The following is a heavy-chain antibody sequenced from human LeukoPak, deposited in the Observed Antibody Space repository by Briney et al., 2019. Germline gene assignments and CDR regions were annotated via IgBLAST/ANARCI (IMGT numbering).Heavy chain of an antibody. J-gene: IGHJ4*02. CDR1: VGSISGGGYY. CDR2: IYYSGST. Sequence: SQTLSLTCTVSVGSISGGGYYCSWIRQHPGRCLGWIGYIYYSGSTYYNPSLKSRVTVSVDTSKSQFSLKLSSVTAADTAVYYCARGEGYGDLSYWGQGTPVTVSS. D-gene: IGHD4-17*01. V-gene: IGHV4-31*03. CDR3: ARGEGYGDLSY.